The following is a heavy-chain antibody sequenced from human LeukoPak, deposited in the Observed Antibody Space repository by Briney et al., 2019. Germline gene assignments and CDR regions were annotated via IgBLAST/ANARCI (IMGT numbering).Heavy chain of an antibody. D-gene: IGHD3-22*01. CDR2: ISAFNGNT. CDR1: GYTFITYG. V-gene: IGHV1-18*01. CDR3: ARGGYDTSAEAFDM. Sequence: GASVRVSCKASGYTFITYGITWVRQARGQGLEWMGWISAFNGNTNYAQKLQDRVTMTTDTSTSTAYMELRSLRSDDTALYYCARGGYDTSAEAFDMWGQGTMVTVSS. J-gene: IGHJ3*02.